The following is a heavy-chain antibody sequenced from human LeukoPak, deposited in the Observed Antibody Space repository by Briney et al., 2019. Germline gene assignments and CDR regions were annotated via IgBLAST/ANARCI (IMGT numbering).Heavy chain of an antibody. J-gene: IGHJ4*02. V-gene: IGHV3-30*18. CDR2: ISYDGTYK. CDR3: AKLLSYADRDY. D-gene: IGHD4-17*01. CDR1: GLTFSSYG. Sequence: GGSLRLSCAASGLTFSSYGMHWVRQAPGKGLEWVALISYDGTYKYYADSVKGRFTISRDNSENTLYLQMNSLRAEDTAVYYCAKLLSYADRDYWGQGTLVTVSS.